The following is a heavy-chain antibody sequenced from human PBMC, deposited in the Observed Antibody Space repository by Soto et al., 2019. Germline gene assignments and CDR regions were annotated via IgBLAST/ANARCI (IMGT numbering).Heavy chain of an antibody. J-gene: IGHJ6*02. Sequence: ASVKVSCKASGCTFTSYYMHWVRQAPGQGLEWMGIINPSGGSTSYAQKFQGRVTMTRDTSTSTVYMELSSLRSEDTAVYYCARDLEYRSNLASPVGVYYYYYGMDVWGQGTTVTVSS. V-gene: IGHV1-46*01. CDR3: ARDLEYRSNLASPVGVYYYYYGMDV. CDR2: INPSGGST. CDR1: GCTFTSYY. D-gene: IGHD3-16*01.